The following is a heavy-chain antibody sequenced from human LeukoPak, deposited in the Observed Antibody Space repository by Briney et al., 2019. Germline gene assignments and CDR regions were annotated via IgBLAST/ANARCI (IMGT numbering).Heavy chain of an antibody. D-gene: IGHD3-22*01. V-gene: IGHV4-59*01. CDR2: IYYSGST. CDR1: AVSISSSY. Sequence: PSETLSLTCSVSAVSISSSYWSWIRQPPGKRLEGIGYIYYSGSTNSNPSLKSRVTISADTSKNQFSLKLNSVTAADTAVYYCVRGNYDSRGYSNAFDIWGQGAMVTVSS. CDR3: VRGNYDSRGYSNAFDI. J-gene: IGHJ3*02.